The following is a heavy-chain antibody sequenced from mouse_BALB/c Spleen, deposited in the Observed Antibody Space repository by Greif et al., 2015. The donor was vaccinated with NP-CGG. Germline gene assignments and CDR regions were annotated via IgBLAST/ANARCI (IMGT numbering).Heavy chain of an antibody. D-gene: IGHD1-1*01. Sequence: EVNLVESGGDLVKPGGSLKLPCAASRFTFSSYGMSWVRQTPDKRLEWVATISSGGSYTYYPDSVKGRFTISRDNAKNTLYLQMSSLKSEDTAMYYCARQITTRAFAYWGQGTLVTVSA. CDR2: ISSGGSYT. CDR3: ARQITTRAFAY. V-gene: IGHV5-6*01. J-gene: IGHJ3*01. CDR1: RFTFSSYG.